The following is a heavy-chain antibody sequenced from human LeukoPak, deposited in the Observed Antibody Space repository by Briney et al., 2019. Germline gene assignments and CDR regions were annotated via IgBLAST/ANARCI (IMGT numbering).Heavy chain of an antibody. Sequence: PGGSLRLSCTASEFTFSSYWMSWVRQAPGEGLEWVANIKQDGSEKDYVDSVKGRFTISRDNAKNSLYLQMNSLRAEDTAVYYCARYCGGDCYGMDVWGQGTTVTVSS. CDR1: EFTFSSYW. CDR3: ARYCGGDCYGMDV. J-gene: IGHJ6*02. CDR2: IKQDGSEK. D-gene: IGHD2-21*01. V-gene: IGHV3-7*01.